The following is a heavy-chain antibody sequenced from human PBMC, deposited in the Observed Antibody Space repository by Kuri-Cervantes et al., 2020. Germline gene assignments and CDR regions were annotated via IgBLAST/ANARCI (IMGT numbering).Heavy chain of an antibody. Sequence: SKTLSPTCTVLGGSIRCSSYNWGWIRQPPGKGLEWIGSIYYSGSTSYNPSPISRFSISVDTSKNQSSHKPSSVPAADTAVFYCARLDSSGWGRYYFDFWGQGTLVTVSS. CDR3: ARLDSSGWGRYYFDF. CDR1: GGSIRCSSYN. CDR2: IYYSGST. D-gene: IGHD6-19*01. J-gene: IGHJ4*02. V-gene: IGHV4-39*01.